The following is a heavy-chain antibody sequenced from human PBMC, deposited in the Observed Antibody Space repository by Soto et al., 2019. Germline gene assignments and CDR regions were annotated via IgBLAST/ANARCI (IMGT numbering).Heavy chain of an antibody. CDR2: ISSTTNYI. Sequence: TGGSLRLSCAASGFTFTRYSMNWVRQAPGKGLEWVSSISSTTNYIYYGDSLKGRFTISRDNAKNSLYLEMNSLRAEDTAVYYCARESEVLTSTFDYRGQGTLFTVSS. V-gene: IGHV3-21*06. CDR3: ARESEVLTSTFDY. J-gene: IGHJ4*02. CDR1: GFTFTRYS.